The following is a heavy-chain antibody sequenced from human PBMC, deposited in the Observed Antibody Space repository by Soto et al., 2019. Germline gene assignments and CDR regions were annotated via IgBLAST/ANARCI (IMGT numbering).Heavy chain of an antibody. V-gene: IGHV3-7*01. J-gene: IGHJ4*02. D-gene: IGHD3-16*02. Sequence: AGSLKLCSGGPGIDCRSQWMRQVRKAPGKGLEWVANIKQDGSEKYYVDSVKGRFTISRDNAKNSLYLQMNSLRAEDTAVYYCARVSDDYVWGSYRYGYYFDYWGQGTLVTVSS. CDR1: GIDCRSQW. CDR2: IKQDGSEK. CDR3: ARVSDDYVWGSYRYGYYFDY.